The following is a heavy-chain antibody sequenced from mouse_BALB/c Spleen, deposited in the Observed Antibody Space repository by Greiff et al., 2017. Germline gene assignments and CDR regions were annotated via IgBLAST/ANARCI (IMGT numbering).Heavy chain of an antibody. J-gene: IGHJ1*01. Sequence: QVQLQQSGAELAKPGASVKMSCKASGYTFTSYWMHWVKQRPGQGLEWIGYINPSTGYTEYNQKFKDKATLTADKSSSTAYMQLSSLTSEDSAVYYCARSDPHWYCDVWGAGTTVTVSS. CDR3: ARSDPHWYCDV. CDR2: INPSTGYT. CDR1: GYTFTSYW. V-gene: IGHV1-7*01.